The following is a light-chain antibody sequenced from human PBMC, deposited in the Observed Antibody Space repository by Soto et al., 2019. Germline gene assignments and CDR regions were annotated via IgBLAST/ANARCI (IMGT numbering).Light chain of an antibody. J-gene: IGKJ3*01. CDR3: QQRET. V-gene: IGKV1-39*01. CDR1: QAIHSY. CDR2: ATS. Sequence: DIQMTQSPSSLSASVGDSVTITCRASQAIHSYLNWYQQKPGKAPNLLIFATSTLQSGVPSRLSGSGSGTDFTLTISSLQPEDFATYYCQQRETFGPGTKVDIK.